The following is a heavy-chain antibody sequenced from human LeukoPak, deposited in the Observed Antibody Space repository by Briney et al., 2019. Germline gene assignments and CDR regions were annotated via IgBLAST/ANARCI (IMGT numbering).Heavy chain of an antibody. Sequence: SETLSLTCAVSGGSISSYYWSWIRQPAGKGLEWIGRIYTSGSTNYNPSLKSRVTMSVDTSKNQFSLKLSSVTAADTAVYYCARMGGMYYYDSSGCFDYWGQGTLVTVSS. V-gene: IGHV4-4*07. CDR2: IYTSGST. CDR1: GGSISSYY. J-gene: IGHJ4*02. D-gene: IGHD3-22*01. CDR3: ARMGGMYYYDSSGCFDY.